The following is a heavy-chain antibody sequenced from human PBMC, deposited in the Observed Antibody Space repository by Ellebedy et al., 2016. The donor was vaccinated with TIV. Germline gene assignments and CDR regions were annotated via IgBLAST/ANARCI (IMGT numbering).Heavy chain of an antibody. CDR1: GYTFTSYH. V-gene: IGHV1-46*01. CDR3: ARAPLSGVFYGMDV. Sequence: AASVKVSCEASGYTFTSYHMQWARQAPGQGLEWMGIINPSGGSTDYAQKFQGRVTMTRDTSTSTVYMELSSLRSEDTAVYYCARAPLSGVFYGMDVWGQGTTVTVSS. J-gene: IGHJ6*02. D-gene: IGHD3-16*02. CDR2: INPSGGST.